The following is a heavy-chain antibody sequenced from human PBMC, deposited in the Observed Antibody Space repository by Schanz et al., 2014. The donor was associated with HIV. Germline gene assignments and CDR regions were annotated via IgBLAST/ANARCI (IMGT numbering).Heavy chain of an antibody. V-gene: IGHV3-33*06. CDR2: IWYDGSNK. CDR3: AKELTPHYPGATTGVLDY. Sequence: QLQVVESGGGVVQPGRSLRLSCAASGFTFSNYGMHWVRQAPGRGLEWVAVIWYDGSNKYQADSVKGRFTTSRDNSRSMLYLHMNSLRVEDTAEYYCAKELTPHYPGATTGVLDYWGQGTLVTVSS. CDR1: GFTFSNYG. J-gene: IGHJ4*02. D-gene: IGHD1-26*01.